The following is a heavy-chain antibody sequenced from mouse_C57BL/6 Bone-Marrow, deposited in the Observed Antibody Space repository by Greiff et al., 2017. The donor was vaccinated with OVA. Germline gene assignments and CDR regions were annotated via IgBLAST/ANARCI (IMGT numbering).Heavy chain of an antibody. V-gene: IGHV5-17*01. CDR1: GFTFSDYG. D-gene: IGHD2-4*01. Sequence: EVMLVESGGGLVKPGGSLKLSCAASGFTFSDYGMHWVRQAPEKGLEWVAYISSGSSTIYYADTVKGRFTISRDNAKNTLFLQMTSLRSEDTAMYYCAREGELRLWVAFWGQGTLGTVSA. J-gene: IGHJ3*01. CDR3: AREGELRLWVAF. CDR2: ISSGSSTI.